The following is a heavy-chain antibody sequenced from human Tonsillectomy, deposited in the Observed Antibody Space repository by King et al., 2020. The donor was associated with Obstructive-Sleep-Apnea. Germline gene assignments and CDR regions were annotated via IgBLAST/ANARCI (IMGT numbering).Heavy chain of an antibody. CDR2: ISYEGNNK. D-gene: IGHD5-12*01. J-gene: IGHJ4*02. Sequence: VQLVESGGGVGQPGRSLRLSCASSGFTFSNYGMHWVRPAPGRGLGGVAVISYEGNNKFYADSVKGRFTISRDNSKNTLYLQKNSLRAEDTAVYYCAKDLYSGYGTDSWGQGTLVTVSS. V-gene: IGHV3-30*18. CDR1: GFTFSNYG. CDR3: AKDLYSGYGTDS.